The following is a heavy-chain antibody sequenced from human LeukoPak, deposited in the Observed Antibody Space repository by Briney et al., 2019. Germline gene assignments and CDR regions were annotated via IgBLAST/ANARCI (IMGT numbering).Heavy chain of an antibody. CDR1: GFTFSSYS. Sequence: GESLRLSCAASGFTFSSYSMNWVRQAPGKGLKWVSSISSSSSYIYYADSVKGRFTISRDNAKNSLYLQMNSLRAEDTAVYYCARSYSSGWYRSLFDYWGQGTLVTVSS. CDR2: ISSSSSYI. D-gene: IGHD6-19*01. CDR3: ARSYSSGWYRSLFDY. J-gene: IGHJ4*02. V-gene: IGHV3-21*01.